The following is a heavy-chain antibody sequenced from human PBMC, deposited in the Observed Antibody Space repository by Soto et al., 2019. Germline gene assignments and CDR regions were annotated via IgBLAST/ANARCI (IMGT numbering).Heavy chain of an antibody. V-gene: IGHV1-69*13. CDR3: ARGIGYSYGFYYYGMDV. D-gene: IGHD5-18*01. CDR2: IIPIFGTA. Sequence: SVKVSCKASGGTFSSYAISWVRQAPGQGLEWMGGIIPIFGTANYAQKFQGRVTITADESTSTAYMELSSLRSEDTAVYYCARGIGYSYGFYYYGMDVWGQGTTVTVSS. CDR1: GGTFSSYA. J-gene: IGHJ6*02.